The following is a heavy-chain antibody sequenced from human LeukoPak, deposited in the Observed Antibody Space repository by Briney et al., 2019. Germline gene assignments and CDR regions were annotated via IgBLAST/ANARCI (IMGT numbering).Heavy chain of an antibody. Sequence: SETLSLTCTVSGGSISSSSYYWGWIRQPPGKGLEWIGYIYHSGSTNYNPSLQSRVTISVDTSKNQFSLKLSSVTAADTALYYCARHDYYYYGMDVWGQGTTVTVSS. J-gene: IGHJ6*02. CDR2: IYHSGST. CDR3: ARHDYYYYGMDV. CDR1: GGSISSSSYY. V-gene: IGHV4-61*05.